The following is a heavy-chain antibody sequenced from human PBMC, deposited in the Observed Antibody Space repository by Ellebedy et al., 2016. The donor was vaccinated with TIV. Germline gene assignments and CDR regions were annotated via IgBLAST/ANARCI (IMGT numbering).Heavy chain of an antibody. D-gene: IGHD4-23*01. CDR3: ARGGAGGYWYFDL. Sequence: MPSETLSLTCTVSGGSISSGGHYWSWIRQHPGKGLEWIGYIYYSGSTNYKPSLKSRVTISVDTSNNKFSLKLNSVTAADTAVDYCARGGAGGYWYFDLWGRGTLVTVSS. J-gene: IGHJ2*01. CDR1: GGSISSGGHY. CDR2: IYYSGST. V-gene: IGHV4-31*03.